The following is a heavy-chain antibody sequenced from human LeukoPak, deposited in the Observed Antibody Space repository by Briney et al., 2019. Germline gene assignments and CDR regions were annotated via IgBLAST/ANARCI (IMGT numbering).Heavy chain of an antibody. J-gene: IGHJ6*02. CDR3: ARGGSVHYYGVDV. D-gene: IGHD5/OR15-5a*01. CDR2: INPSGGST. V-gene: IGHV1-46*01. Sequence: ASVKVSCKASGYTFTSYYMHWVRQAPGQGLEWMGIINPSGGSTSYAQKFQGRVTMIRDTSTSTAYMELRSLRFDDTAMYYCARGGSVHYYGVDVWGQGTTVTVSS. CDR1: GYTFTSYY.